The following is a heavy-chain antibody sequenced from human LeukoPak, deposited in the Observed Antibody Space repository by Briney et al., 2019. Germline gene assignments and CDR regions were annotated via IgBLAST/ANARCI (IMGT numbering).Heavy chain of an antibody. CDR1: GFAFSGYS. CDR3: ARDAQRGFDYSNSLKN. V-gene: IGHV3-33*08. D-gene: IGHD4-11*01. CDR2: IWSDSTNR. Sequence: PGGSLRLSCAASGFAFSGYSMNWVRQAPGKGLEWVAVIWSDSTNRFYADSVKGRFTISRDNSQNTVFLQMNSLRVKDTAIYYCARDAQRGFDYSNSLKNWGHGTLVTVSS. J-gene: IGHJ4*01.